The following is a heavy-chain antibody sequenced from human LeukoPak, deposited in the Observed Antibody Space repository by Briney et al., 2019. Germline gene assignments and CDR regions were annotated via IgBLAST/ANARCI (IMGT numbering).Heavy chain of an antibody. D-gene: IGHD1-1*01. J-gene: IGHJ6*02. CDR3: VKVLLPRRVYGMD. CDR2: ISYDGSNK. CDR1: GFTFSSYG. V-gene: IGHV3-30*18. Sequence: GGSLRLSCAASGFTFSSYGIHWVRQAPGKGLEWVAVISYDGSNKYYADSVKGRFTISRDNSKNTLYLQMTSLRAEDTAVYCCVKVLLPRRVYGMDLGP.